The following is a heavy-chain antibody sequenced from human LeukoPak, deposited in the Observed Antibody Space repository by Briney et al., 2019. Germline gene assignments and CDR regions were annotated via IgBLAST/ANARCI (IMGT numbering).Heavy chain of an antibody. CDR2: INPNSGGT. CDR1: GYTLTDYY. V-gene: IGHV1-2*02. Sequence: ASVKVSCKASGYTLTDYYLHWVRQAPGQGLEWMGWINPNSGGTNYAQKFQGRVTMTRDTSISTAYMELSRLRSDDTAVYYCARDEVGTIVVVPAAPKIDYWGQGTLVTVSS. J-gene: IGHJ4*02. CDR3: ARDEVGTIVVVPAAPKIDY. D-gene: IGHD2-2*01.